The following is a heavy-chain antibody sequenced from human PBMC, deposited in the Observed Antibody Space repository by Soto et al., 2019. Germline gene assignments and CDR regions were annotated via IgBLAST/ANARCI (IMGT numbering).Heavy chain of an antibody. V-gene: IGHV4-30-2*01. J-gene: IGHJ4*02. CDR2: IYHSGST. CDR3: ARGAVVNFDS. D-gene: IGHD3-22*01. CDR1: GGSISSGGSS. Sequence: SETLSLTCAVSGGSISSGGSSWTWIRQPPGKGLEWIGYIYHSGSTYYNPSLKSRVTISVDRSKNQFSLKLTSVTAADTAVYYCARGAVVNFDSWGQGTLVTVSP.